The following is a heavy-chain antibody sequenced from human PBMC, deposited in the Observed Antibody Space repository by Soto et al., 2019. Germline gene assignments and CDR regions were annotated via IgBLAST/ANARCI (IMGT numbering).Heavy chain of an antibody. D-gene: IGHD5-12*01. CDR2: ISGSGGST. Sequence: EVQLLESGGGLVQPGGSLRLSCAASGFTFSSYGMNWVRQAPGKGLEWVAAISGSGGSTYYADSVKGRFTISRDNSENSLNRHTNSQTAKDTALKYSARAINVDFYYMDFWDQGSTATVSS. CDR1: GFTFSSYG. V-gene: IGHV3-23*01. J-gene: IGHJ6*03. CDR3: ARAINVDFYYMDF.